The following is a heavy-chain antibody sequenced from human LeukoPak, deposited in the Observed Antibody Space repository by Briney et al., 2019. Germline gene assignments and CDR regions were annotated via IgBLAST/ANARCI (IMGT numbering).Heavy chain of an antibody. D-gene: IGHD7-27*01. V-gene: IGHV6-1*01. CDR2: TFYRSKWSN. J-gene: IGHJ4*02. Sequence: SQTLSLTCAISGDSVSSNSVAWNCIRQSPSTGLEGLGRTFYRSKWSNDYAVSVKSRITINPDTSKNQFSLQLNSVTPEDTAVYYCARALETGLGTYLDYWGQGALVTVSS. CDR1: GDSVSSNSVA. CDR3: ARALETGLGTYLDY.